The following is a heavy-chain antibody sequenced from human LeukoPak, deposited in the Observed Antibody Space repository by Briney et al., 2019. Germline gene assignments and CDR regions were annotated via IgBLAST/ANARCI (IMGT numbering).Heavy chain of an antibody. CDR3: ARGRFGPTFFDY. D-gene: IGHD3-16*01. V-gene: IGHV3-48*02. CDR1: GFTFSSYI. CDR2: IGSISGTT. J-gene: IGHJ4*02. Sequence: GGSLRLSCAASGFTFSSYIMNWVRQAPGQGLDWVSYIGSISGTTHTADSGKGRFTLSRDNAKNSPYLQMSTLRDEETGVYFCARGRFGPTFFDYWGQGALVTVSP.